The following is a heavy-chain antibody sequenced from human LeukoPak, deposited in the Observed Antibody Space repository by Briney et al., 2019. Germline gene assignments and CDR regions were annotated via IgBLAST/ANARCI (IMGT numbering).Heavy chain of an antibody. CDR2: IYYSGST. CDR1: GGSISSYY. J-gene: IGHJ4*02. D-gene: IGHD3-10*01. V-gene: IGHV4-59*12. Sequence: SETLSLTCTVSGGSISSYYWSWIRQPPGKGLEWIGYIYYSGSTYYNPSLESRVTISVDTSKNQFSLKLSSVTAADTAVYYCARVDYYGSGNYFDYWGQGTLVTVSS. CDR3: ARVDYYGSGNYFDY.